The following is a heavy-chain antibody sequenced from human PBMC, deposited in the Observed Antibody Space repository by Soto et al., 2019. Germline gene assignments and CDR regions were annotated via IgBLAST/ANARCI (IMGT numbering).Heavy chain of an antibody. J-gene: IGHJ4*02. D-gene: IGHD4-17*01. V-gene: IGHV4-61*01. CDR1: GGSVSNKTYY. Sequence: SETLSLTCSVSGGSVSNKTYYWSWIRQPPGKRLEWIGYVYYSGTTNYNPSLKSRVTISVDLSKNQFSLRLSSVTTADTALYYCARTTAVPNTLQSRYFFDYWGQGTLVTVSS. CDR3: ARTTAVPNTLQSRYFFDY. CDR2: VYYSGTT.